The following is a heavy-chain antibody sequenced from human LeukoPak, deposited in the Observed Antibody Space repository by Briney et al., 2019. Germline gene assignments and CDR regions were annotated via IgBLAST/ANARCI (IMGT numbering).Heavy chain of an antibody. CDR3: ATRRCSIAACRASSYRCLDF. Sequence: GGSLRLSCTASGFTFSSNWMTWVRQAPGKGLEWVANINEDGGGKYYVESVKVRFTISRDNARNSVHLELSNLRAEDTAVYYCATRRCSIAACRASSYRCLDFWGKGTTVIVSS. CDR2: INEDGGGK. J-gene: IGHJ6*04. CDR1: GFTFSSNW. D-gene: IGHD2-2*01. V-gene: IGHV3-7*01.